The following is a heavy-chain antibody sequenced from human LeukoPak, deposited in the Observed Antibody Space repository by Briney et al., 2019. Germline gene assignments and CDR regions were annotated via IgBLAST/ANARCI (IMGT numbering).Heavy chain of an antibody. CDR2: IRQGGNEM. J-gene: IGHJ4*02. Sequence: GGSLRLSCAASGFRFSDYWVTWVRQVPGKGLEWVANIRQGGNEMYYADSVKDRFTISRDNASNSLYLEMNSLRTEDTAVYYCARVGAWELQRVFDYWGQGTLVTVSS. CDR3: ARVGAWELQRVFDY. CDR1: GFRFSDYW. V-gene: IGHV3-7*01. D-gene: IGHD1-26*01.